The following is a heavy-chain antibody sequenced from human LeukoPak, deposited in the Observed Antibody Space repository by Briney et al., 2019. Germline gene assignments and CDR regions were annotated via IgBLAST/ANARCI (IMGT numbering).Heavy chain of an antibody. CDR1: GFTFSSYA. CDR3: ARASASSSWFFDY. V-gene: IGHV3-30*04. Sequence: PGGSLRLSCAASGFTFSSYAMHWVRQAPGKGLGWVAVISYDGSNKYYADSVKGRFTISRDNSKNTLYLQMNSLRAEDTAVYYCARASASSSWFFDYWGQGTLVTVSS. J-gene: IGHJ4*02. CDR2: ISYDGSNK. D-gene: IGHD6-13*01.